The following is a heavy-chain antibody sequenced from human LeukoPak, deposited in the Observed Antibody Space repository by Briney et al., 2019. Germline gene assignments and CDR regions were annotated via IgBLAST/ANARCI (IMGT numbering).Heavy chain of an antibody. V-gene: IGHV3-23*01. D-gene: IGHD6-19*01. CDR3: AQQWLILGAFDI. CDR1: GFTFSSYA. Sequence: PGGSLRLSCAASGFTFSSYAMSWVRQAPGKGLEWVSAISGSGGSTYYADSVKGRFTISRDNSKNTLYLQMNSQRAEDTAVYYCAQQWLILGAFDIWGPGTMVTVSS. CDR2: ISGSGGST. J-gene: IGHJ3*02.